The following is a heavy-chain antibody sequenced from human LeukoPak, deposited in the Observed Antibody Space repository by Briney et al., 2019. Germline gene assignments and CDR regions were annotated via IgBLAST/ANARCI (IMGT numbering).Heavy chain of an antibody. D-gene: IGHD1-14*01. J-gene: IGHJ3*01. CDR3: VVVVEPPDSDGFDV. V-gene: IGHV3-74*01. CDR1: GFTFGNSW. CDR2: INADGSTT. Sequence: HTGGSLRLSCAASGFTFGNSWVHWVRHAPGKGLVWVSLINADGSTTTYADSVKGRFTISRDNARNTVSLQMNSLTIEDTAVYYCVVVVEPPDSDGFDVWGQGTMITVSS.